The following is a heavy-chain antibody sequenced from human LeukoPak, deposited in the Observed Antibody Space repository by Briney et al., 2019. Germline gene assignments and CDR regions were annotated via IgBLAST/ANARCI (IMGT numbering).Heavy chain of an antibody. D-gene: IGHD5-24*01. CDR2: ISYDGSNK. CDR1: GFTFSSYG. Sequence: PGRSLGLSCAASGFTFSSYGMHWVRQAPGMGLEWVAIISYDGSNKYYADSVKGRFTISRDNSRNTLCLQMNSLRAEDTALYYCAKVRVDAYISPNDYWGQGTLVTVSS. CDR3: AKVRVDAYISPNDY. V-gene: IGHV3-30*18. J-gene: IGHJ4*02.